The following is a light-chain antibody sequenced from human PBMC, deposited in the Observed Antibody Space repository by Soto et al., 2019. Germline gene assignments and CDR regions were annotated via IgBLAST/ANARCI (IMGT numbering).Light chain of an antibody. CDR2: GHG. CDR3: AAWDDSLNGVL. Sequence: QAVVTQPPSASGTPGQRVTISCSGSRSNIGTNAVNWYQHLPGTAPKLLIFGHGQRPSGVPDRFSGSQSGTSASLAITGLQSEDEALYSCAAWDDSLNGVLFGGGTKLTVL. CDR1: RSNIGTNA. V-gene: IGLV1-44*01. J-gene: IGLJ2*01.